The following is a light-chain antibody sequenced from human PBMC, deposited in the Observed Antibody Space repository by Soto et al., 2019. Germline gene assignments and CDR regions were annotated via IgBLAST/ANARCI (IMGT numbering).Light chain of an antibody. CDR1: QSVSSN. CDR2: GAS. J-gene: IGKJ4*01. V-gene: IGKV3-15*01. CDR3: QQYNNWPPLT. Sequence: EIVMTQSPATLSVSPGERATLSCRASQSVSSNLAWYQQKPGKPPRLLIYGASTRATGIPARFSGSGSGTEFTLTISSLQSEDFAVYYCQQYNNWPPLTFGGGTKVEIK.